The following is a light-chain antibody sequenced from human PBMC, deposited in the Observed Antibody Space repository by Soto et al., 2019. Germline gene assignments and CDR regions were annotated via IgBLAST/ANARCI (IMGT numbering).Light chain of an antibody. J-gene: IGLJ1*01. Sequence: QSALTQPRSVSGSPGQSVTISCTGTSSDVGAYNYVSWYQQHPGKAPKVMIYDVSKRPSGVPDRLSGSKSGTTASLTISVLQADYEADYYCCSYAGSYNYVFGSGTKLTVL. CDR1: SSDVGAYNY. V-gene: IGLV2-11*01. CDR2: DVS. CDR3: CSYAGSYNYV.